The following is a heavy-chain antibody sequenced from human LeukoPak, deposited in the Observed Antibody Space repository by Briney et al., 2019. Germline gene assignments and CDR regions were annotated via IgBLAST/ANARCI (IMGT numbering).Heavy chain of an antibody. V-gene: IGHV4-4*07. J-gene: IGHJ4*02. CDR3: ARVDHKDFWSGPFDY. Sequence: SETLSLTCTVSGDSISTYYWSWIRQPAGKGLEWIGRIYTSGSTNYNPSLKSRLTMSVDTSKNQFSLKLSSVTAADTAVYYCARVDHKDFWSGPFDYWGQGTLVTVSS. D-gene: IGHD3-3*01. CDR2: IYTSGST. CDR1: GDSISTYY.